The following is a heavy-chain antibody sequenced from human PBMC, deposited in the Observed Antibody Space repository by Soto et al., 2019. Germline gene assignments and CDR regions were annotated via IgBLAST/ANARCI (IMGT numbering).Heavy chain of an antibody. Sequence: QVQLVQSGAEVKKPGASVKVSCKASGYTFTSYGISWVRQSPGQGLEWMGWISAYNGNTNYAQKLQGRVTMTTDTSTSTAHMERRRLRSDDTAVYYCASGVRWEPLAYWGQGTRVTFSS. D-gene: IGHD1-26*01. V-gene: IGHV1-18*01. CDR1: GYTFTSYG. CDR3: ASGVRWEPLAY. CDR2: ISAYNGNT. J-gene: IGHJ4*02.